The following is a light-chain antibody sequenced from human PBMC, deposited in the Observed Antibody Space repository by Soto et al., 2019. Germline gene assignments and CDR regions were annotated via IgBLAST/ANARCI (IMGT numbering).Light chain of an antibody. CDR2: GAS. J-gene: IGKJ1*01. CDR3: QQYNNWPRT. V-gene: IGKV3-15*01. CDR1: QSVSGS. Sequence: EIVMTQSPATLSVSPGERATLSCRASQSVSGSLAWYQQKAGQPPRLLIYGASTRATGIPARFSGSGSGTEFTLTIGSLQSEDLAVYYCQQYNNWPRTFGQGTKVEVK.